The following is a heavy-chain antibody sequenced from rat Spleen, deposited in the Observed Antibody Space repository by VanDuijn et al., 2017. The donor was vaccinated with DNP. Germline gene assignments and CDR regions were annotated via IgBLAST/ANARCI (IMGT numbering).Heavy chain of an antibody. CDR1: GFTFKNYW. J-gene: IGHJ2*01. Sequence: EVQLVESGGDLVQPGRSLNLSCVSSGFTFKNYWMTWIRQVPGKGLEWVASINADGGSTSYSDSVKGRFSISRDNAENTVYLQMNSLRSEDTATYYCARGGRSYFDYWGQGVMVTVSS. CDR3: ARGGRSYFDY. V-gene: IGHV5-58*01. D-gene: IGHD1-11*01. CDR2: INADGGST.